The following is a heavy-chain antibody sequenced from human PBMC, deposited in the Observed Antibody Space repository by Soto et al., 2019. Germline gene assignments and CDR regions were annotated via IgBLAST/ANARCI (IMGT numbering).Heavy chain of an antibody. CDR1: GGFVTSGSYY. Sequence: QVQLQQWGAGLLKPSETLSLTCAVYGGFVTSGSYYWSWIRQPPGKGLEWIGEMIHSGGTHFTPSPKSRVTISVDTSKNQFTLKMSSVTAADTALYYCARVERGTATTVVDALDIWGPGTMVTVSS. CDR3: ARVERGTATTVVDALDI. CDR2: MIHSGGT. J-gene: IGHJ3*02. V-gene: IGHV4-34*12. D-gene: IGHD1-1*01.